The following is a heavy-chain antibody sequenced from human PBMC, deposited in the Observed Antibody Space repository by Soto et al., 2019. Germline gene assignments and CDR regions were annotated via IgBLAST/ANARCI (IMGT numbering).Heavy chain of an antibody. D-gene: IGHD3-22*01. CDR2: IIPKSGDT. V-gene: IGHV1-2*02. CDR3: ARGEFDSSDFDYAGWFDP. CDR1: GYTFTGYY. Sequence: QVQLVQSGAEVKKPGASVNVSCKASGYTFTGYYMHWLRQAPGQGLEWMGWIIPKSGDTKYSQKFQGRVTMTRDTSIRTVYMEVTSLRSDDTAVYYCARGEFDSSDFDYAGWFDPWGQGTLVTVSS. J-gene: IGHJ5*02.